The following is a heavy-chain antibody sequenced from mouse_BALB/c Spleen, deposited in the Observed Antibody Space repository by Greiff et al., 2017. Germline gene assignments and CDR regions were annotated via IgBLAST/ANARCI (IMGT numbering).Heavy chain of an antibody. CDR1: GYTFTSYW. CDR2: IYPSDSYT. Sequence: QVQLQQPGAELVRPGASVELSCKASGYTFTSYWINWVKQRPGQGLEWIGNIYPSDSYTNYNQKFKDKATLTVDKSSSTAYMQLSSPTSEDSAVYYCTRPDGYYSGFDVWGAGTTVTVSS. D-gene: IGHD2-3*01. J-gene: IGHJ1*01. CDR3: TRPDGYYSGFDV. V-gene: IGHV1-69*02.